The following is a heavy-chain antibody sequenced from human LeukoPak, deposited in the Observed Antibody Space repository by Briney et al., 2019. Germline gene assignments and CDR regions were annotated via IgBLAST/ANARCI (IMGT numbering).Heavy chain of an antibody. CDR1: GYTFTGYF. V-gene: IGHV1-2*02. J-gene: IGHJ4*02. Sequence: ASVKVSCKASGYTFTGYFMHWVRQAPGQGLEWMGWINPNNGATNYAQNFQGRVTMTRDTSISTAYTELSRLRSDDTAVYYCARVNNYYDSSGDYLYYFDSWGQGTLVTVSS. CDR3: ARVNNYYDSSGDYLYYFDS. CDR2: INPNNGAT. D-gene: IGHD3-22*01.